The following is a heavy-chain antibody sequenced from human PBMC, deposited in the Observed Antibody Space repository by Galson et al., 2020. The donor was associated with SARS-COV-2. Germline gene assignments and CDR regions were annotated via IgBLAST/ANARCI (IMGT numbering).Heavy chain of an antibody. CDR1: GYSFTSYW. Sequence: LVVSREIFCDGPGYSFTSYWIGWVRQMPGKGLEWLGIIYPGDSDTRYSPSFQGQVTISADKSISTAYLQWSSLKASDTAMYYCARLDPDSSGYYLALYMDVWGKGTTVTVSS. V-gene: IGHV5-51*01. CDR3: ARLDPDSSGYYLALYMDV. D-gene: IGHD3-22*01. J-gene: IGHJ6*03. CDR2: IYPGDSDT.